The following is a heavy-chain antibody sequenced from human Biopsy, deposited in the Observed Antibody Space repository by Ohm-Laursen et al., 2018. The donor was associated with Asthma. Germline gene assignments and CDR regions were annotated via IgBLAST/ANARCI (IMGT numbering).Heavy chain of an antibody. V-gene: IGHV1-3*04. J-gene: IGHJ6*02. CDR3: AKARCYYYYCDMEV. CDR2: VNTGNGDT. CDR1: GYNFISFA. Sequence: ASVKVSCKTSGYNFISFAIHWVRQAPGQRLEWMGWVNTGNGDTKYSQKFQGRVTITVDVFTSTVYMELSGLRSEDTAVLYCAKARCYYYYCDMEVWGPGTAITVSS.